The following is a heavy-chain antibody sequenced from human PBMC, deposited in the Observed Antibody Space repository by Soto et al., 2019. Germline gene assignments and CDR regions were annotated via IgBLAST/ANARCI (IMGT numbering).Heavy chain of an antibody. CDR3: ARGIYSYETIYYKFYYSALDV. Sequence: SETLSLTCGVYGGSIRGYYWSWIRQSPGKGLEWIGDINDNGGTNYNPSLKSRVTTSLDTSKKQVSLMVSSVTAADTAVYYCARGIYSYETIYYKFYYSALDVWGQGTTVTVSS. CDR1: GGSIRGYY. V-gene: IGHV4-34*01. D-gene: IGHD3-10*01. CDR2: INDNGGT. J-gene: IGHJ6*02.